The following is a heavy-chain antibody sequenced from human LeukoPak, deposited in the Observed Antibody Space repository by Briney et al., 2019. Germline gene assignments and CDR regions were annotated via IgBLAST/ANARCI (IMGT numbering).Heavy chain of an antibody. CDR2: IRGSGDST. J-gene: IGHJ4*02. D-gene: IGHD6-13*01. V-gene: IGHV3-23*01. Sequence: GGSLRLSCAASGFTFSSYAMSWVRQAPGKGLEWVSAIRGSGDSTYYADSVKGRFTISRDNSKNTLYPQMNSLRAEDTAVYYCAKRFRGSSGLYYFDYWGQGTLVTVSS. CDR1: GFTFSSYA. CDR3: AKRFRGSSGLYYFDY.